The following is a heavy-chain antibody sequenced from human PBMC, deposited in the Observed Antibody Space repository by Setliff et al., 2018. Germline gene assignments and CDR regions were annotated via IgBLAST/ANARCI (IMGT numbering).Heavy chain of an antibody. CDR1: GGAFSNYG. CDR3: VRAGVAAADRKGLLDH. V-gene: IGHV1-69*11. CDR2: IIPILETT. D-gene: IGHD6-13*01. J-gene: IGHJ4*02. Sequence: SVKVSCKVSGGAFSNYGLTWVRQAPGQGLVWMGRIIPILETTNYAQNFQGRVSITADESTRTAYMELSRLTFEDTAVYYCVRAGVAAADRKGLLDHWGQGTLVTVSS.